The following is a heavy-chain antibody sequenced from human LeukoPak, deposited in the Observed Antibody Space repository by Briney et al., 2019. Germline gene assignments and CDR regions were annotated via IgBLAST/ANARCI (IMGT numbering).Heavy chain of an antibody. J-gene: IGHJ4*02. CDR1: GFTFDDYA. CDR2: ISWNSGSI. D-gene: IGHD4-11*01. Sequence: GGSLRLSCAASGFTFDDYAMHWVRQAPGKGLEWVSGISWNSGSIGYADSVKGRFTISRDNAKNSLYLQMNSLRAEDTAVYYCASLQTDPTVVNGFWGQGTLVTVSS. V-gene: IGHV3-9*01. CDR3: ASLQTDPTVVNGF.